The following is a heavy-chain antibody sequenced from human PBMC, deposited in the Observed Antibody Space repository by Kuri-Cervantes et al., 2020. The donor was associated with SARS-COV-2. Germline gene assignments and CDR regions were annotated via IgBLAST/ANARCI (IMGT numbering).Heavy chain of an antibody. J-gene: IGHJ4*02. CDR3: ARDSPLVGATWNYFDY. CDR2: IKSKTDGGTT. CDR1: GFTFSNAW. D-gene: IGHD1-26*01. Sequence: GESLKISCAASGFTFSNAWMSWVRQAPGKGLEWVGRIKSKTDGGTTDYAAPVKGRFTFSRDNAKNSLYLQMNSLRAEDTAVYYCARDSPLVGATWNYFDYWGQGTLVTVSS. V-gene: IGHV3-15*01.